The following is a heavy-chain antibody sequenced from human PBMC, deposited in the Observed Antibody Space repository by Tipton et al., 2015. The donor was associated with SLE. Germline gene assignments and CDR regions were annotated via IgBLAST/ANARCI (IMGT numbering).Heavy chain of an antibody. J-gene: IGHJ3*02. Sequence: QSGPEVKKPGSSVKVSCKASGGTFSSYAISWVRQAPGQGLEWMGWISAYNGNTNYAQKLQGRVTMTTDTSTSTAYMELRSLRSDDTAVYYCARAHSSSWYDHDAFDIWGQGTMVTVSS. CDR1: GGTFSSYA. V-gene: IGHV1-18*01. CDR3: ARAHSSSWYDHDAFDI. D-gene: IGHD6-13*01. CDR2: ISAYNGNT.